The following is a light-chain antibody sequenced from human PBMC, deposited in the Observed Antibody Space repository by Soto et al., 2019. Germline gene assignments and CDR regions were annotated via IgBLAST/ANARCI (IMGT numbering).Light chain of an antibody. Sequence: SQMTQSPSTLSASVGDRVTLTCRASQNINMWLAWYQQKPGKAPKLLIYDASSLESGVPSRFSGSGSGTEFTLTISSLQPDDFATYYCQQYNSYSRTFGQGTKVDIK. V-gene: IGKV1-5*01. CDR3: QQYNSYSRT. CDR2: DAS. J-gene: IGKJ1*01. CDR1: QNINMW.